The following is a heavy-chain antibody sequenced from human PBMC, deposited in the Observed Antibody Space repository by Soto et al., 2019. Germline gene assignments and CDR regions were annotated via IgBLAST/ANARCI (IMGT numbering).Heavy chain of an antibody. V-gene: IGHV3-23*01. D-gene: IGHD3-3*01. CDR3: AKDADFWSGSDY. Sequence: GESLKSSCAASGFTFSSYAMSWVRQAPGKGLEWVSAISGSGGSTYYADSVKGRFTISRDNSKNTLYLQMNSLRAEDTAVYYCAKDADFWSGSDYWGQGTLVTVSS. CDR2: ISGSGGST. CDR1: GFTFSSYA. J-gene: IGHJ4*02.